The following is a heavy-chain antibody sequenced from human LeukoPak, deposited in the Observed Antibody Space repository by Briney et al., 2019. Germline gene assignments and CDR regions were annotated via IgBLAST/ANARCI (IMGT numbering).Heavy chain of an antibody. D-gene: IGHD5-12*01. CDR1: GYTFTSYD. CDR2: MNPNSGNT. V-gene: IGHV1-8*01. CDR3: EIYTGYDSF. J-gene: IGHJ4*02. Sequence: ASVKVSCKASGYTFTSYDINWVRQATGQGLEWMGWMNPNSGNTGYAQKFQGRVTLTRNTSVSTAFMELSSLRSEDTAVYYCEIYTGYDSFWGQGTLVTVSS.